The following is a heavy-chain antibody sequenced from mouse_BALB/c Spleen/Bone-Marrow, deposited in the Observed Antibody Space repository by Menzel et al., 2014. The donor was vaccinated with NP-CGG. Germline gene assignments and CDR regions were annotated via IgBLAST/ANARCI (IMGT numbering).Heavy chain of an antibody. CDR1: GFNTKDTY. CDR3: XXRXDGYYTY. D-gene: IGHD2-3*01. CDR2: IDPANGNT. Sequence: DVKLVESGAELAKPGASVKLSCTASGFNTKDTYMHWVKRRPEQGLEWIGRIDPANGNTKYDPKFQGKATITADTSSNTAYLQLSSLTSKDTAXXXXXXRXDGYYTYWGQGTLVTVSA. J-gene: IGHJ3*01. V-gene: IGHV14-3*02.